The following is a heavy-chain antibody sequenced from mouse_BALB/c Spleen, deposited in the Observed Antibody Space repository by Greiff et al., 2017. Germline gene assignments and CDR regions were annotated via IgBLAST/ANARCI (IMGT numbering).Heavy chain of an antibody. CDR2: ISSGSSTI. V-gene: IGHV5-17*02. Sequence: EVHLVESGGGLVQPGGSRKLSCAASGFTFSSFGMHWVRQAPEKGLEWVAYISSGSSTIYYADTVKGRFTISRDNPKNTLFLQMTSLRSEDTAMYYCARSHYGSSYWYFDVWGAGTTVTVSS. J-gene: IGHJ1*01. CDR3: ARSHYGSSYWYFDV. D-gene: IGHD1-1*01. CDR1: GFTFSSFG.